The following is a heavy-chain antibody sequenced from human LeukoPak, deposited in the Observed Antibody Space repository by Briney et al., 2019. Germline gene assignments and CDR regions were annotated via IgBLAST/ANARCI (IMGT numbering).Heavy chain of an antibody. CDR2: IYYSGST. Sequence: SETLSLTCTVSGGSISSSSYSWGWIRQPPGKGLEWIGSIYYSGSTYYNPSLKSRVTISVDTSKNQFSLKLSSVTAADTAVYYCARLWDIVVVPAASPADYWGQGTLVTVSS. CDR3: ARLWDIVVVPAASPADY. D-gene: IGHD2-2*01. CDR1: GGSISSSSYS. J-gene: IGHJ4*02. V-gene: IGHV4-39*01.